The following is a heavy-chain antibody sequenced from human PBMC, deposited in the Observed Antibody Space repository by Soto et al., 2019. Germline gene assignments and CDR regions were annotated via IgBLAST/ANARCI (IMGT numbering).Heavy chain of an antibody. Sequence: QVKLQESGPGLVKPSETLSLTCTVSGVSVSNGHYYWGWVRQPPGKGPEWIGSIFHTGTTYFNPPLKSRVTLSVDTSKNQFSLQLSSMTASDTAVYYCASPPADSSGWFNGFWDYWGQGILITVSS. CDR2: IFHTGTT. V-gene: IGHV4-39*01. CDR3: ASPPADSSGWFNGFWDY. D-gene: IGHD6-19*01. J-gene: IGHJ4*02. CDR1: GVSVSNGHYY.